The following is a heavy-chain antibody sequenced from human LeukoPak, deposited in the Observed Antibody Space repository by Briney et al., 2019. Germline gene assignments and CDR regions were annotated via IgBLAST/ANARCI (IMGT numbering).Heavy chain of an antibody. J-gene: IGHJ5*02. CDR3: ARAVLSRWSLLQRFDP. V-gene: IGHV1-18*01. CDR1: GYTFADYG. Sequence: GASVKVSCKASGYTFADYGITWVRQAPGQGLEWMGYIRPYNGYTNYAENLQGRVTMTTDTSTNTVSMELRSLRSDDTAVYYCARAVLSRWSLLQRFDPWGQGTLVTVSS. CDR2: IRPYNGYT. D-gene: IGHD3-22*01.